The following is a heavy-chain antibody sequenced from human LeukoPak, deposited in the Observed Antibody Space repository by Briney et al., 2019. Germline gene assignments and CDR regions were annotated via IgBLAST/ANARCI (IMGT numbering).Heavy chain of an antibody. Sequence: KPSETLSLTRTVSGGSISSSYWSWIRQPPGKGLEWIGYIYYSGSTNYNPSLRSRVTISVDTSKNQFSLKLSSVTAADTAVYYCASSYYFDYWGQGTLVTVSS. CDR2: IYYSGST. CDR1: GGSISSSY. CDR3: ASSYYFDY. J-gene: IGHJ4*02. V-gene: IGHV4-59*01.